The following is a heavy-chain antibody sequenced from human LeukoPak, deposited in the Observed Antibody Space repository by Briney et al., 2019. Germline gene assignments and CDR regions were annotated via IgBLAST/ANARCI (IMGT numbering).Heavy chain of an antibody. CDR2: IYYSGNT. CDR3: ARSPGPVDY. V-gene: IGHV4-39*01. CDR1: GVSISSSNSY. Sequence: SETLSLTCTVSGVSISSSNSYWGWIRQPPGKGLEWIGSIYYSGNTYYNASLKSRVTISIDTSKNQFSLKLTSVTAADTAVYYCARSPGPVDYWGQGTLVTVSS. J-gene: IGHJ4*02.